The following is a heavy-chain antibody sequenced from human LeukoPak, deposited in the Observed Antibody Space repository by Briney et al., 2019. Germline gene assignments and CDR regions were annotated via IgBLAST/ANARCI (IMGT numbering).Heavy chain of an antibody. CDR1: GYTFTGYY. V-gene: IGHV1-18*04. Sequence: GASVKVSCKASGYTFTGYYMHWVRQAPGQGLEWMGWISAYNGNTNYAQKLQGRVTMTTDTSTSTAYMELRSLRSDDTAVYYCARERVDSGYDYYYYYYYMDVWGKGTTVTISS. J-gene: IGHJ6*03. CDR3: ARERVDSGYDYYYYYYYMDV. D-gene: IGHD5-12*01. CDR2: ISAYNGNT.